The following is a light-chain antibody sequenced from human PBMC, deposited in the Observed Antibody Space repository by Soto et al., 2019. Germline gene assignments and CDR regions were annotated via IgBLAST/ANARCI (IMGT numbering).Light chain of an antibody. CDR2: GAS. J-gene: IGKJ1*01. Sequence: ELVLTQSPGTLSLSPGERSTLSCRARQSVSSSYLAWYQQKPGQAPRLLIYGASSRATGIPDRFSGSGSGTDFTLTISRLEPEDFAVYYCQQYGSSPLTFGQGTKVDSK. CDR3: QQYGSSPLT. V-gene: IGKV3-20*01. CDR1: QSVSSSY.